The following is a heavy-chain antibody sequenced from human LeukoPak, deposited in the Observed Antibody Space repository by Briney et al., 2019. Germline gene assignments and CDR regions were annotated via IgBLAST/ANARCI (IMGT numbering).Heavy chain of an antibody. CDR3: ARGEGE. J-gene: IGHJ4*02. Sequence: PSETLSLTCTVSGGSIASSGYSWNWVRQPPGQALEWIGHIYNSGSTSYNPSLKSRLTISLDTSKNQFSLKLTSVTAADTAVYYCARGEGEWGQGTLVTVSS. CDR1: GGSIASSGYS. CDR2: IYNSGST. V-gene: IGHV4-30-4*07. D-gene: IGHD3-16*01.